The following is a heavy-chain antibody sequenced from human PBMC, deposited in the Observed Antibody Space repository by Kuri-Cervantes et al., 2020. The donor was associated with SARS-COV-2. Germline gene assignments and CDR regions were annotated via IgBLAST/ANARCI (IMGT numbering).Heavy chain of an antibody. J-gene: IGHJ4*02. Sequence: KVSCKGSGYSFTSYWIGWVRQMPGQGLEWMGIIYPGESDTRYSPSFQGQVTISADKSISTAYLQWSSLKASDTAMYYCARHSREVRMILPDYWGQGTLVTVSS. CDR2: IYPGESDT. CDR3: ARHSREVRMILPDY. D-gene: IGHD3-22*01. V-gene: IGHV5-51*01. CDR1: GYSFTSYW.